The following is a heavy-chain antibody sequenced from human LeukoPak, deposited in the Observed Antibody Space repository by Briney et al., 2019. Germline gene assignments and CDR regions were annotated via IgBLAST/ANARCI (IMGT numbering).Heavy chain of an antibody. CDR1: GGSISSSSYY. Sequence: SETLSLTCTVSGGSISSSSYYWGWIRQPPGKGLEWIGRIYYSGSTYYNPSLKSRVTISVDTSKNQFSLKLSSVTAADTAVYYCARRLAGVGATGGWFDPWGQGTLVTVSS. D-gene: IGHD1-26*01. V-gene: IGHV4-39*01. CDR2: IYYSGST. CDR3: ARRLAGVGATGGWFDP. J-gene: IGHJ5*02.